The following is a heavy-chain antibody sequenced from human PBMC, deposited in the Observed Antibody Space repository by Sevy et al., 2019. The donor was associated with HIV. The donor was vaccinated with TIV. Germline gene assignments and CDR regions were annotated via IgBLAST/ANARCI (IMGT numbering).Heavy chain of an antibody. J-gene: IGHJ6*02. V-gene: IGHV1-69*13. Sequence: ASVKVSCKASGGTFSSYAISWVRQAPGQGLEWMGGIIPIFGTANYAQKFQGRVTITAYESTSTAYMELSSLRSEDTAVYYCARLTIFGVVIQGGYYYGMDVWGQGTTVTVSS. CDR3: ARLTIFGVVIQGGYYYGMDV. D-gene: IGHD3-3*01. CDR2: IIPIFGTA. CDR1: GGTFSSYA.